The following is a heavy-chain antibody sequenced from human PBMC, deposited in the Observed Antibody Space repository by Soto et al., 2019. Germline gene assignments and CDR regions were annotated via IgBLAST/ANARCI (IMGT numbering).Heavy chain of an antibody. V-gene: IGHV3-74*01. CDR3: ATAEVDY. CDR1: GFTFSGYA. CDR2: MNSDGSTT. J-gene: IGHJ4*02. Sequence: PGGSLRLSCAASGFTFSGYAMHWVRQAPGKGLEWVSRMNSDGSTTDYADSVKGRFTVSRDNAKNTLYLQMISLRAEDTAVYYCATAEVDYWGPGTLVTVSS.